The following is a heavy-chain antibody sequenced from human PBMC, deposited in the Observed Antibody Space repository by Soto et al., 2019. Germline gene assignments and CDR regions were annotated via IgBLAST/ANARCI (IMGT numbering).Heavy chain of an antibody. CDR1: GFTFSSYG. CDR2: IWYDGSNK. Sequence: LRLSCAASGFTFSSYGMHWVRQAPGKGLEWVAVIWYDGSNKYYADSVKGRFTISRDNSKNTLYLQMNSLRAEDTAVYYCARDGIRRFRGRAYYYYYYMDVWGKGTTVTVSS. J-gene: IGHJ6*03. D-gene: IGHD1-1*01. V-gene: IGHV3-33*01. CDR3: ARDGIRRFRGRAYYYYYYMDV.